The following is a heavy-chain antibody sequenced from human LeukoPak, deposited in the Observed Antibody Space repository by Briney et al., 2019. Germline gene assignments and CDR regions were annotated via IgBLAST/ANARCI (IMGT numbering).Heavy chain of an antibody. J-gene: IGHJ4*02. D-gene: IGHD6-19*01. CDR1: GFTFSSYW. Sequence: GGSLRLSCAASGFTFSSYWMSWVRQAPGKGLEWVANIKQDGSEKYYVDSVKGRFTISRDNAKNSLYLQMNSLRAEDTAVYYCARVRAGQWLVNRPTEFDYWGQGTLVTVSS. CDR2: IKQDGSEK. CDR3: ARVRAGQWLVNRPTEFDY. V-gene: IGHV3-7*01.